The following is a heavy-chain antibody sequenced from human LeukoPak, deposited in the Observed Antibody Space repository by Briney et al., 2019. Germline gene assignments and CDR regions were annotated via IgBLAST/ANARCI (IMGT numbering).Heavy chain of an antibody. Sequence: GGSLRLSCAASGFSFNTYTMNWVRQAPGKGLEWVSSITTSNDYIYYADSVKGRFTISRDNAKNSLYLQMNSLRAEDTAVYYCARDMDPFIVVVPTAVRDAFDIWGQGTMVTVSS. V-gene: IGHV3-21*01. CDR2: ITTSNDYI. CDR3: ARDMDPFIVVVPTAVRDAFDI. CDR1: GFSFNTYT. J-gene: IGHJ3*02. D-gene: IGHD2-2*02.